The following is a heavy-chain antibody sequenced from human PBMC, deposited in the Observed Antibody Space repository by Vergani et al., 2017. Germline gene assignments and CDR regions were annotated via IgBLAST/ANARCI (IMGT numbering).Heavy chain of an antibody. Sequence: QLQLQESGPGLVKPSETLSLTCTVSGGSISSSSYYWGWIRQPPGKGLEWIGSIYYSGSTYYNPSLKSRVTISVDTSKNQFSLKLSSVTAADTAVYYCATMYYDYVWGSKGAFDYWGQGTLVTVSS. D-gene: IGHD3-16*01. CDR3: ATMYYDYVWGSKGAFDY. CDR1: GGSISSSSYY. CDR2: IYYSGST. V-gene: IGHV4-39*07. J-gene: IGHJ4*02.